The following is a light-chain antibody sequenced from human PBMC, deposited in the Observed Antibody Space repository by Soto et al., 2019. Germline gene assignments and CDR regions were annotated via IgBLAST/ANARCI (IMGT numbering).Light chain of an antibody. CDR2: ENN. CDR3: GAWDSGLSVV. V-gene: IGLV1-51*02. CDR1: SSNVGNNY. J-gene: IGLJ2*01. Sequence: QSVLTQPPSVSAAPGQKVTISCSGSSSNVGNNYVSWYQQLPGTAPKLLIYENNRRPSGIPDRFSGSKSGTSATLGINGLQTGDEADYYCGAWDSGLSVVFGGGTKLTVL.